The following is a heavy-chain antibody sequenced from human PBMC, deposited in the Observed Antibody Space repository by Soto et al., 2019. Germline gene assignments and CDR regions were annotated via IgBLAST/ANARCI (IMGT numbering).Heavy chain of an antibody. CDR2: IWYDGSNK. Sequence: QVQLVESGGGVVQPGRSLRLSCAASGFTFSSYGMHWVRQAPGKGLEWVAVIWYDGSNKYYADSVKGRFTISRDNSKNTLYLQMNCLRAEDTAVYYCARDMLVWFGELSHAFDIWGQGTMVTVSS. CDR1: GFTFSSYG. CDR3: ARDMLVWFGELSHAFDI. J-gene: IGHJ3*02. V-gene: IGHV3-33*01. D-gene: IGHD3-10*01.